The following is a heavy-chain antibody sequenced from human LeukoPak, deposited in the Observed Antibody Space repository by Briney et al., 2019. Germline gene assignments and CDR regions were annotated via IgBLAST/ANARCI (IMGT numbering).Heavy chain of an antibody. CDR1: GGSISSYY. CDR2: IYYSGST. CDR3: ARDKVVVVVAATRGYYYYGMDV. J-gene: IGHJ6*02. V-gene: IGHV4-59*01. D-gene: IGHD2-15*01. Sequence: SQTLSLTCTVSGGSISSYYWSWIRQPPGKGLEWIGYIYYSGSTNYNPSLKSRVTISVDTSKNQFSLKLSSVTAADTAVYYCARDKVVVVVAATRGYYYYGMDVWGQGTTVTVSS.